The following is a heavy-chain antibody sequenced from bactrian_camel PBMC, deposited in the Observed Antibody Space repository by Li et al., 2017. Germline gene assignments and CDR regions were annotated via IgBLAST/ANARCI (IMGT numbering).Heavy chain of an antibody. V-gene: IGHV3S53*01. CDR3: AADSPGYCSTSPDY. D-gene: IGHD6*01. Sequence: HVQLVESGGGTVQAGGSLRLSCVRSSGISPNYCMAWFRQAPGKEREGVVSTDSNGNPNYADSVRGRFTISRDNAKKTLFLQMYSLKPDDTAMYYCAADSPGYCSTSPDYWGQGTQVTVS. CDR1: SGISPNYC. CDR2: TDSNGNP. J-gene: IGHJ4*01.